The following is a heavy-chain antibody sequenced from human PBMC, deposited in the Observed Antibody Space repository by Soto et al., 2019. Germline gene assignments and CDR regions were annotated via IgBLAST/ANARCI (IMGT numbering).Heavy chain of an antibody. CDR1: SGSLSGYY. CDR3: ARRRIRYYDSSGPWYFDL. CDR2: INHSGST. V-gene: IGHV4-34*01. D-gene: IGHD3-22*01. Sequence: ESMSRTCAVYSGSLSGYYWSWIRHPPGKGLEWIGEINHSGSTNYNPSLKSRVTISVDTSKNQFSLKLSSVTAADTAVYYCARRRIRYYDSSGPWYFDLWGRGTLVTVS. J-gene: IGHJ2*01.